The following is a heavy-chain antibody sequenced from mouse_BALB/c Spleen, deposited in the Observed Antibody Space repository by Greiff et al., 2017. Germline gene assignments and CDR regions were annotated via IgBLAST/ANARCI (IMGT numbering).Heavy chain of an antibody. Sequence: QVQLQQPGAELVKPGASVKLSCKASGYTFTSYWMHWVKQRPGQGLEWIGEIDPSDSYTNYNQKFKGKATLTVDKSSSTAYMQLSSLTSEDSAVYYCARKDYDEDYWGQGTTLTVSS. CDR1: GYTFTSYW. CDR3: ARKDYDEDY. CDR2: IDPSDSYT. D-gene: IGHD2-4*01. J-gene: IGHJ2*01. V-gene: IGHV1-69*02.